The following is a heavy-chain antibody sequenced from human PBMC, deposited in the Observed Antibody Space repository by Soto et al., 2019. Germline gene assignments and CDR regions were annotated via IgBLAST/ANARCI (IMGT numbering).Heavy chain of an antibody. CDR1: RFTFSDYY. CDR2: ISSSSSHT. V-gene: IGHV3-11*06. J-gene: IGHJ4*02. Sequence: QVQLVESGGGLVKPGGSLRLSCSASRFTFSDYYMTWIRQAPGKGLEWVSYISSSSSHTNYADSVEGRFTISRDNAKNSLYLQMNSLRAEDTAVYYCVRAASELDYWGQGTLVTVSP. CDR3: VRAASELDY. D-gene: IGHD5-18*01.